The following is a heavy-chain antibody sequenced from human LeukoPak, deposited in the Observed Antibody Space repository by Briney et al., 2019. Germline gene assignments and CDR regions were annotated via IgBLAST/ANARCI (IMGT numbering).Heavy chain of an antibody. V-gene: IGHV4-4*07. CDR3: ARDQYRRMDY. Sequence: SETLSRTCTVSGCSISSYYWSWIRQPAGKGLEWIGRIYTSGSTNYNPSLKSRVTMSVDTSKNQFSLKLSSVSAADTAVYYCARDQYRRMDYWGQGTLVTVSS. CDR2: IYTSGST. D-gene: IGHD2-2*02. CDR1: GCSISSYY. J-gene: IGHJ4*02.